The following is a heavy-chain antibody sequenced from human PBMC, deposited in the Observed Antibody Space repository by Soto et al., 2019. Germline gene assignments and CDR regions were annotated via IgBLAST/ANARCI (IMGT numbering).Heavy chain of an antibody. J-gene: IGHJ5*02. D-gene: IGHD3-10*01. CDR1: GGSINSGGYS. CDR3: ARAMVRGPFNWFDP. CDR2: IYHGGNS. Sequence: PSETLSLTCADSGGSINSGGYSWSWIRQSPGKGLEWIGYIYHGGNSYYNPSLKSRVIISVDRSKNQFSLKLNSVTAADTAVYYCARAMVRGPFNWFDPWGLGTLVTVSS. V-gene: IGHV4-30-2*06.